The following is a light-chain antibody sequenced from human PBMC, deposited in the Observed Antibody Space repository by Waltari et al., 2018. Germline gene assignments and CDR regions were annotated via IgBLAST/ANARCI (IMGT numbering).Light chain of an antibody. Sequence: QSALTQPASVSGTPGESITISCAGTNTDIGAFNFVSWYRQFPGEAPQLIFYDVSHRPAGISDCFSGSKSGNTASLTISGLQAEDDADYYSNSYSGVSTHDFGSGTKVTVL. V-gene: IGLV2-14*03. CDR3: NSYSGVSTHD. CDR1: NTDIGAFNF. CDR2: DVS. J-gene: IGLJ1*01.